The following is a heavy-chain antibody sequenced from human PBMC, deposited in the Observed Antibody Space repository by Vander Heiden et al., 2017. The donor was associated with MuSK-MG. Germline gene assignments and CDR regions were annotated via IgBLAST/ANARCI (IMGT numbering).Heavy chain of an antibody. V-gene: IGHV3-9*01. CDR1: GFTFDDYA. D-gene: IGHD5-18*01. CDR2: ISWNSGSI. J-gene: IGHJ4*02. Sequence: EVQLVESEGGLVQPGRSLRLSCAASGFTFDDYAMHWVRQAPGKGLEWVSGISWNSGSIGYADSVKGRGTISRDNAKNSLYLQMNSLRAEETALYYCAKDMGGRGDSYGLVGAFDYWGQGTMVTVYS. CDR3: AKDMGGRGDSYGLVGAFDY.